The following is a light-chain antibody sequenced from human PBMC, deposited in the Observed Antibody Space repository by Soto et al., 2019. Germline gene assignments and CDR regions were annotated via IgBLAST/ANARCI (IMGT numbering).Light chain of an antibody. CDR3: QQYNKWPRWT. CDR2: GAS. V-gene: IGKV3-15*01. CDR1: QSVNSN. Sequence: EIVMTQSPATLSVSPGETVTLSCRASQSVNSNLAWYQQKPGQAPRLLIYGASTRATDIPARFSGSGSGTEFTLTISSLQSEDFAVYYCQQYNKWPRWTFGQGTKVDTK. J-gene: IGKJ1*01.